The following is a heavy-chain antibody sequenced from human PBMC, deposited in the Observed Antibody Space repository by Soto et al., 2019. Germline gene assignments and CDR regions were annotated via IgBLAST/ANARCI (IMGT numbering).Heavy chain of an antibody. CDR1: GFSLSTSGVG. V-gene: IGHV2-5*02. J-gene: IGHJ3*02. CDR2: IYWDDDK. CDR3: AHRKTTNISDAFDI. Sequence: SGATLVNPTQTLTLTCTFSGFSLSTSGVGVGWIRQPPGKALEWLALIYWDDDKRYSPSLKSRLTITKDTSKNQVVLTMTNMDPVDTATYYCAHRKTTNISDAFDIWGQGTMVTVSS. D-gene: IGHD1-26*01.